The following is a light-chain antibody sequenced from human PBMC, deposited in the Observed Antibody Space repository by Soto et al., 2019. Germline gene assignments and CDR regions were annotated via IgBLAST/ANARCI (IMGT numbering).Light chain of an antibody. V-gene: IGLV2-14*01. J-gene: IGLJ1*01. Sequence: QSALTQPASVSGSPGQSITISCTGTSSDVGGYNYVSWYQQHPGKAPKLMIYDVSNRPSGVSNRFSGSKSGNTASLTISGLQAEDEADYYCSSYTSSSTLCVFGTGPSSPS. CDR1: SSDVGGYNY. CDR2: DVS. CDR3: SSYTSSSTLCV.